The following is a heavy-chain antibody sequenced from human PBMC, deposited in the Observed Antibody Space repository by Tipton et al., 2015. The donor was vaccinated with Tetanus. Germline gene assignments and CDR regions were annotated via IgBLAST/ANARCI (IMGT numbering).Heavy chain of an antibody. CDR1: GYSFSTYW. J-gene: IGHJ4*02. D-gene: IGHD6-6*01. V-gene: IGHV5-51*01. CDR2: IYPGDSDT. CDR3: ARLHLRTFASSSGY. Sequence: QLVQSGAEVKKPGESLKISCKGSGYSFSTYWIAWVRQMPGKGLEWMGIIYPGDSDTRYSPSFQGRVTMSADKAINTAYLQWSSLKASDTAMYYCARLHLRTFASSSGYWGQGTLVTVSS.